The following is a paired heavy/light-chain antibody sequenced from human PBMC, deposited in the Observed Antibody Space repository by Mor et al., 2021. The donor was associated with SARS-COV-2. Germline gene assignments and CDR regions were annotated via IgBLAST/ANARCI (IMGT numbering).Heavy chain of an antibody. CDR3: ARANLLRYFVGGWFDP. CDR2: IYHSGST. J-gene: IGHJ5*02. V-gene: IGHV4-30-2*01. D-gene: IGHD3-9*01. CDR1: GGSISSGGYS. Sequence: QLQLQESGSGLVKPSQTLSLTCAVSGGSISSGGYSWSWIRQPPGKGLEWIGYIYHSGSTYYNPSLKSRVTISVDRSKNQFSLKLSSVTAADTAVYYCARANLLRYFVGGWFDPWGQGTLVTVSS.
Light chain of an antibody. V-gene: IGLV2-11*01. CDR3: GTWDSSLSAVV. J-gene: IGLJ2*01. CDR1: SSDVGSYDY. CDR2: NVN. Sequence: QSALIQPPSVSGSPGQSVTISCTGTSSDVGSYDYVSWYQQHPGTVPKPMIYNVNTQPSGVPDRFSGSKSGTSATLGITGLQTGDEADYYCGTWDSSLSAVVFGGGTKLTVL.